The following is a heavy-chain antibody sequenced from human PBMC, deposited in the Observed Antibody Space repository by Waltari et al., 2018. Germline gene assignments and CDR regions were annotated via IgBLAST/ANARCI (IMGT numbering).Heavy chain of an antibody. CDR1: GYTFTDYN. CDR2: ITPKTGFK. Sequence: QVQLVQSGAEVKTPGASVKVSCKTSGYTFTDYNLHWARQAPGQGLEWMGWITPKTGFKHYPQKFQGRVTMTRDTSLDTAYMELRRLVSDDMAIYFCARDTGSFDIWGQGTMITVSS. CDR3: ARDTGSFDI. J-gene: IGHJ3*02. D-gene: IGHD2-8*02. V-gene: IGHV1-2*02.